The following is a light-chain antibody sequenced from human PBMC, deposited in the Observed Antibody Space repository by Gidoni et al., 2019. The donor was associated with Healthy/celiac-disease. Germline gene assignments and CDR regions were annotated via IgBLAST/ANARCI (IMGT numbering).Light chain of an antibody. CDR3: QQYGSSPRT. CDR2: GAS. V-gene: IGKV3-20*01. Sequence: DIVLTQSPGTLSLSPGERATLSCRASQSVSSSYLAWYQQKTGQAPRLLIYGASSRATGIPDRFSGSGSGTDFNLTISRLEPEDFAVYYCQQYGSSPRTFGGGTKVEIK. CDR1: QSVSSSY. J-gene: IGKJ4*01.